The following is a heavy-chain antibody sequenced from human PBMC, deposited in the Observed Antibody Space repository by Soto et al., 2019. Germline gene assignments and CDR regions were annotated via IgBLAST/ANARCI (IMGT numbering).Heavy chain of an antibody. V-gene: IGHV4-4*02. CDR1: VGSISDNW. J-gene: IGHJ4*02. CDR2: IYHTGNR. Sequence: QVQLQESGPGLMQPSGTLSLTCAVSVGSISDNWWSWVREPPGKGLEWIGEIYHTGNRHYNPSLEGRVTISVDKSKNHFSLNLNSVTAADTAVYYCARHIAVSGTRGFDYWGQGILVTVSS. CDR3: ARHIAVSGTRGFDY. D-gene: IGHD6-19*01.